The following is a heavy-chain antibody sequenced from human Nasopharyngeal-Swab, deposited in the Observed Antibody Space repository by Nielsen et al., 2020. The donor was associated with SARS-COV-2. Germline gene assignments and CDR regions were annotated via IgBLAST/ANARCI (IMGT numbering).Heavy chain of an antibody. CDR3: ARLDGYNYCFDY. CDR2: IIPIFGTA. J-gene: IGHJ4*02. Sequence: VKVSCKASGGTFSSYAISWVRQAPGQGLEWMGGIIPIFGTANYAQKFQGRVTITADKSTSTAYMELSSLRSEDTAVYYCARLDGYNYCFDYWGQGTLVTVSS. D-gene: IGHD5-24*01. CDR1: GGTFSSYA. V-gene: IGHV1-69*13.